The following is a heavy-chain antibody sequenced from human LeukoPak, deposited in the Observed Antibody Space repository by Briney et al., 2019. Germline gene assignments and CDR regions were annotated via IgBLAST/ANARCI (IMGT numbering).Heavy chain of an antibody. V-gene: IGHV1-8*01. Sequence: ASVKVSCKASGYTFTSYDLNWVRQATGQGLEWMGWMNPNSGNTGYAQKFQGRVTMTRNTSISTAYMELSSLRSEDTAVYYCARAAAAGFIDYWAREPWSPSPQ. CDR2: MNPNSGNT. CDR1: GYTFTSYD. J-gene: IGHJ4*02. D-gene: IGHD6-13*01. CDR3: ARAAAAGFIDY.